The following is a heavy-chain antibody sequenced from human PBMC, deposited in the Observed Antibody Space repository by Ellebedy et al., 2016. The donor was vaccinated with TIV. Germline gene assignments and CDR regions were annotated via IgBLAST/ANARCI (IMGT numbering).Heavy chain of an antibody. D-gene: IGHD3-22*01. CDR1: GFTFSSYG. Sequence: PGGSLRLSCAASGFTFSSYGMHWVRQAPGKGLEWVAVIWYDGSNKYYADSVKGRFTISRDNSKNTLYLQMNSLRAEDTAVYYCANSGYDSSGYSLGYWGQGTLVTVSS. CDR3: ANSGYDSSGYSLGY. CDR2: IWYDGSNK. V-gene: IGHV3-33*06. J-gene: IGHJ4*02.